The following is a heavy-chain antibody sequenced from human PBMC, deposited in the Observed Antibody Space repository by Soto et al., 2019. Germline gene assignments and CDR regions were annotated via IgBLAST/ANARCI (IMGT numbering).Heavy chain of an antibody. Sequence: GGSLRLSCAASGFTLDDYAMNWVRQAPGKGLEWVSGISWNSGTITYADSVKGRFTISRDNAKNSLFLQMNSLRAEDTALYFCAKDRSASSSFFDYWGLGTLVTVSS. CDR3: AKDRSASSSFFDY. J-gene: IGHJ4*02. CDR1: GFTLDDYA. D-gene: IGHD2-2*01. CDR2: ISWNSGTI. V-gene: IGHV3-9*01.